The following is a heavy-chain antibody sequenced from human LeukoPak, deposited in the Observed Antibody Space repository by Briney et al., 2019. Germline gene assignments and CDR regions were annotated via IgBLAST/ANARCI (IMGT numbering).Heavy chain of an antibody. Sequence: SETLSLTCTVSGGSISSHYWSWIRQPPGKGLEWIGYIYYSGSTNYNPSLKSRVTISVDTSKNQFSLKLSSVTAADTAVYYRARGYYNFWSGYYRGYYFDYWGQGTLVTVSS. J-gene: IGHJ4*02. CDR3: ARGYYNFWSGYYRGYYFDY. CDR1: GGSISSHY. CDR2: IYYSGST. D-gene: IGHD3-3*01. V-gene: IGHV4-59*11.